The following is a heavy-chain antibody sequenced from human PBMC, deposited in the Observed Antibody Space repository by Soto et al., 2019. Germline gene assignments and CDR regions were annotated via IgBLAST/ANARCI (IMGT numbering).Heavy chain of an antibody. CDR1: GLTVSSSF. Sequence: EVQLVESGGGLVQPGGSLRLSCAVSGLTVSSSFMSWVRQAPGKGLEWVSVIYSGSTSDTSYADFVKGRFTISRDNSKNTLYLQMNSLRAEDTAVYYCADPLDLDVWGQGTTVTVSS. J-gene: IGHJ6*02. V-gene: IGHV3-66*01. CDR3: ADPLDLDV. D-gene: IGHD3-3*01. CDR2: IYSGSTSDT.